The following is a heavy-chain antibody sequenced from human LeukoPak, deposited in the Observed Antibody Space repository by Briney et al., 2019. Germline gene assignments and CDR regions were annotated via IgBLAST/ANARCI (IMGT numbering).Heavy chain of an antibody. J-gene: IGHJ4*02. D-gene: IGHD6-19*01. V-gene: IGHV3-48*01. Sequence: GGSLRLSCAASGFTFSSYSMNWVRQTPGKGLEWGSYISGSSSTIYYADSVKGRFTISRDNSKNTLYLQMNSLRAEDTAVYYCARDRRSSGWYGFWTSQYYFDYWGQGTLVTVSS. CDR3: ARDRRSSGWYGFWTSQYYFDY. CDR1: GFTFSSYS. CDR2: ISGSSSTI.